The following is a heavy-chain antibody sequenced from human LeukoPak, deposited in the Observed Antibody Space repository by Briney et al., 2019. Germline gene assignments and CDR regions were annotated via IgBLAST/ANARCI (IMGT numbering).Heavy chain of an antibody. CDR2: IYTSGST. J-gene: IGHJ4*02. CDR1: GGSLSPYY. CDR3: ASLSNAVACDY. Sequence: SETLSLTCTVSGGSLSPYYWSWLRQPAGKGLEWIGRIYTSGSTNYNPSLKSRVTMSVDTAKNQFSLKLSSVTAADTAVYYCASLSNAVACDYWGQGTLVTVSS. D-gene: IGHD4-23*01. V-gene: IGHV4-4*07.